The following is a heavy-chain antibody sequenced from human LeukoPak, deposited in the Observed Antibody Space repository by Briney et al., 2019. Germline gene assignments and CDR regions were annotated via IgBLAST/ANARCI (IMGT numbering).Heavy chain of an antibody. D-gene: IGHD3-9*01. CDR1: GYTFSSYG. J-gene: IGHJ4*02. V-gene: IGHV1-18*01. CDR2: ISAYSGNT. Sequence: ASVKVSCKASGYTFSSYGISWVRQAPGQGLEWMGWISAYSGNTNYAQKLQGRVTMTTDTSTSTAYMELRSLRSDDTAVYYCARSQLLRYFDWLLSPTVIDYWGQGTLVTVSS. CDR3: ARSQLLRYFDWLLSPTVIDY.